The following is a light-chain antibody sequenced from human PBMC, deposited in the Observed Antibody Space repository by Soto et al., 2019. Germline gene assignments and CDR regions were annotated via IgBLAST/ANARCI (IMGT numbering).Light chain of an antibody. CDR2: AAS. J-gene: IGKJ1*01. V-gene: IGKV1-39*01. CDR3: QQSFTTPWT. CDR1: QSISSY. Sequence: DIQMTQSPSPLSASVGDRVTITCRASQSISSYLNWYQEKPGKAPKLLIYAASRLQSGVPSRFSGSGSGTDFTLTITSLQPEDFATYSCQQSFTTPWTFGQGTKVEI.